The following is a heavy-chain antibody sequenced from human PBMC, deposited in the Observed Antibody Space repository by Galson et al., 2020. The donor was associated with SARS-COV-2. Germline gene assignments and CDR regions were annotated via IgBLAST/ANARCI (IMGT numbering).Heavy chain of an antibody. V-gene: IGHV3-30-3*01. CDR1: GFTSSSYA. J-gene: IGHJ4*02. D-gene: IGHD1-26*01. CDR3: ARPLSGSYRMSFDY. Sequence: SGGSLRLACAASGFTSSSYAMHWVRQAPGKGLEWVAVISYDGSNKYYADSGKGRFTISRDNPKNTLYLQMNSLRAEDTAVYYCARPLSGSYRMSFDYWGQGTLVTVSS. CDR2: ISYDGSNK.